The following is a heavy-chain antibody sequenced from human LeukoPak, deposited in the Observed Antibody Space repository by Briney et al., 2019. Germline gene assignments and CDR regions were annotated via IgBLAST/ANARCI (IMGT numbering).Heavy chain of an antibody. V-gene: IGHV3-23*01. J-gene: IGHJ4*02. D-gene: IGHD5/OR15-5a*01. CDR2: ISGSGGST. CDR1: RFIFSSYA. CDR3: ASLYRDY. Sequence: PGGSLGLSWAASRFIFSSYAMSWVRQAPGKGLEWVLTISGSGGSTYYADSVKGRFTISRDNSKNTLYLQMNSLRAEDTAVYYCASLYRDYWGQGTLVTVSS.